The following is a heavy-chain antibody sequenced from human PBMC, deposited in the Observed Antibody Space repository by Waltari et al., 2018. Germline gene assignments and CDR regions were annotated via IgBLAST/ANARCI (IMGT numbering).Heavy chain of an antibody. CDR1: GYNFTSYW. D-gene: IGHD1-1*01. J-gene: IGHJ4*02. CDR2: IHPSDSET. Sequence: EVQLVQSGAEVKKPGESLRVSCRQSGYNFTSYWFGWVRQMPGKGLEWVGIIHPSDSETRYSPSFRGQVTISVDKSITTAYLQLSSLEPPDTAMYYCARGTPYDYWGQGTLVTAAS. CDR3: ARGTPYDY. V-gene: IGHV5-51*01.